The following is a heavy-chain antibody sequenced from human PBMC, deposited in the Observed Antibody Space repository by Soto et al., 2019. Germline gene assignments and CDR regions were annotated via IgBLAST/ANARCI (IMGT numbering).Heavy chain of an antibody. D-gene: IGHD3-22*01. CDR3: ASGVYDSSGYPNWFDP. CDR1: GGSISSSNW. V-gene: IGHV4-4*02. Sequence: QVQLQESGPGLVKPSGTLSLTCAVSGGSISSSNWWSWVRQPPGKGLEWIGGIYHSGSTNDNPSLNSRVNMSVDKSNNQFSLKLSSVTAADTAVYYGASGVYDSSGYPNWFDPWGQGTLVTVSS. CDR2: IYHSGST. J-gene: IGHJ5*02.